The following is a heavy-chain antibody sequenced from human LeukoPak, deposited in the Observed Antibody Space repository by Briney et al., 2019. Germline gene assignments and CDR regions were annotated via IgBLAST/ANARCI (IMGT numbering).Heavy chain of an antibody. V-gene: IGHV1-69*05. D-gene: IGHD2-15*01. CDR3: ARGLRGYCSGGSRYGFGY. J-gene: IGHJ4*02. CDR1: GGTFSSYA. CDR2: INPNCGTT. Sequence: ASVKVSCKASGGTFSSYAISWVRQAPGQGLEWMGGINPNCGTTNYAQKFQGGVTITTDTSISTADMELSSLRSEDTAVYYCARGLRGYCSGGSRYGFGYWGQGTLVTVSS.